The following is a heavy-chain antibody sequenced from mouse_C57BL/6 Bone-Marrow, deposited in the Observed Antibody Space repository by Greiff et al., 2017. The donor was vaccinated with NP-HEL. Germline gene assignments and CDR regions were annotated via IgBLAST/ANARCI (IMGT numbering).Heavy chain of an antibody. CDR3: ARQGAYFSNYEAMDY. V-gene: IGHV5-15*01. CDR2: ISNLAYSI. Sequence: EVQGVESGGGLVQPGGSLKLSCAASGFTFSDYGMAWVRQAPRKGPAWVAFISNLAYSIYYADTVTGRFTISRENAKNTRDLEMSSLRSEDTAMYYCARQGAYFSNYEAMDYWGQGTSVTVSS. CDR1: GFTFSDYG. J-gene: IGHJ4*01. D-gene: IGHD2-5*01.